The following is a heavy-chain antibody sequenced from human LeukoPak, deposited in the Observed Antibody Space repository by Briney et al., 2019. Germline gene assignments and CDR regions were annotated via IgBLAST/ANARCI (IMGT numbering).Heavy chain of an antibody. Sequence: GASVKVSCKASGYTFTNYAMNWVRQAPGQGLEWMGWINTNTGNPTYAQGFTGRFVFSLDTSVSTAYLQISGLKADDTAVYYCARAYQPLGGLSLPDYWGQGTLVSVSS. J-gene: IGHJ4*02. CDR2: INTNTGNP. CDR1: GYTFTNYA. V-gene: IGHV7-4-1*02. CDR3: ARAYQPLGGLSLPDY. D-gene: IGHD3-16*02.